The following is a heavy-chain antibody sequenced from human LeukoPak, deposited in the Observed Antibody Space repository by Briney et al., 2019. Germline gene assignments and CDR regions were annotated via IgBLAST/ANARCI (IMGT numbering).Heavy chain of an antibody. CDR2: ISYTGGST. CDR1: GFSFYDYA. CDR3: AKDCERFYYYMDV. V-gene: IGHV3-23*01. Sequence: PGGSLRLSCEASGFSFYDYAMSWVRQAPGKGLEWVSTISYTGGSTYFADSVKGRFTISRDNSKNTLYLQMNSLRAEDTAVYYCAKDCERFYYYMDVWGKGTTVTVSS. J-gene: IGHJ6*03.